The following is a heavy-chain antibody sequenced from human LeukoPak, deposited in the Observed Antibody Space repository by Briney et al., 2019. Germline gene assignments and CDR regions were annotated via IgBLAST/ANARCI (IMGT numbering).Heavy chain of an antibody. D-gene: IGHD1-26*01. CDR1: GGTFSRYT. J-gene: IGHJ4*02. CDR3: ARAVGATMPHFDY. CDR2: IIPILGIA. V-gene: IGHV1-69*02. Sequence: SVKVSCKASGGTFSRYTISWVRQAPGQGLEWMGRIIPILGIANYAQKFQGRVTITADKSTSTAYMELSSLRSEDTAVYYCARAVGATMPHFDYWGQGSLVTVSS.